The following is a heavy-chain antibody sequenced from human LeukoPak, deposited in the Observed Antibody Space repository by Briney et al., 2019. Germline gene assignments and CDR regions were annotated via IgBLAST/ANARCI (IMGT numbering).Heavy chain of an antibody. J-gene: IGHJ4*02. CDR2: INHNGNVN. D-gene: IGHD4-23*01. CDR1: GFTFSSYW. V-gene: IGHV3-7*03. CDR3: ARGRPHGNDY. Sequence: GGSLRLSCAASGFTFSSYWMNWARQAPGKGLEWVASINHNGNVNYYVDSVKGRFTISRDNAKNSLYLQMSNLRAEDTAVYYCARGRPHGNDYWGQGTLVTVSS.